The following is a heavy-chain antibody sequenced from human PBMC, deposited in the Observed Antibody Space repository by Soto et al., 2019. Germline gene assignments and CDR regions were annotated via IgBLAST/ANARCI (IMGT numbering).Heavy chain of an antibody. CDR3: ARVSSAYGDYSVY. CDR2: IYYSGST. CDR1: GGSVSSGSYY. J-gene: IGHJ4*02. Sequence: SETLSLTCTVSGGSVSSGSYYWSWIRQPPGKGLEWIGYIYYSGSTNYNPSLKSRVTISVDTSKNQFSLKLSSVTAADTAVYYCARVSSAYGDYSVYWGQGTLVTVSS. D-gene: IGHD4-17*01. V-gene: IGHV4-61*01.